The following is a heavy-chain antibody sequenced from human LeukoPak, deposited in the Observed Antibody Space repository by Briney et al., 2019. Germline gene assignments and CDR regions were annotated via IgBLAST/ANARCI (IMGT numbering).Heavy chain of an antibody. CDR2: INPSGGST. D-gene: IGHD3-9*01. CDR3: ASWYYDILTGYSSDY. CDR1: GYTFTSYY. V-gene: IGHV1-46*01. Sequence: ASVKVSCKASGYTFTSYYMHWVRQAPGQGLEWMGIINPSGGSTSYAQKFQGRVTMTRDTSTSTVYMELSSLRSEDTAVYYCASWYYDILTGYSSDYWGQGTLVTVPS. J-gene: IGHJ4*02.